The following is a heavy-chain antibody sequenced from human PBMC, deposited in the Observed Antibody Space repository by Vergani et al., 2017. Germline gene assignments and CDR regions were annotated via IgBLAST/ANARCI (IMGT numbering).Heavy chain of an antibody. CDR2: IIPILGTA. V-gene: IGHV1-69*08. CDR1: GGTFSSYT. D-gene: IGHD2-8*01. J-gene: IGHJ4*02. CDR3: ARRGPNSDYFDY. Sequence: QVQLVQSGAEVKKPGSSVKVSCKASGGTFSSYTISWVRQAPGQGLEWMGRIIPILGTANYAQKFQGRVTITADESTSTAYMELSSLRSEDTAVYYCARRGPNSDYFDYWGQGTLVTVSS.